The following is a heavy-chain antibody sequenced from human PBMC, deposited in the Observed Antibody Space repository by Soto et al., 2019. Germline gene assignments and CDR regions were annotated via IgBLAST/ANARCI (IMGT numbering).Heavy chain of an antibody. CDR3: ARDTYSYGYVWFDP. V-gene: IGHV4-31*03. D-gene: IGHD5-18*01. J-gene: IGHJ5*02. Sequence: PSETLSLTCTVSGGSISSGGYYWSWIRQHPGKGLEWIGYIYYSGSTYYNPSLKSRATISVDTSKNQFSLKLSSVTAADTAVYYCARDTYSYGYVWFDPWGQETLFTVSS. CDR1: GGSISSGGYY. CDR2: IYYSGST.